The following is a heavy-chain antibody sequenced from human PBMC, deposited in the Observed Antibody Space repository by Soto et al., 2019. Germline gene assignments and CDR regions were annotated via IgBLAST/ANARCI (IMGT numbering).Heavy chain of an antibody. CDR2: ISTGSSYI. CDR1: GFTFSSYS. D-gene: IGHD7-27*01. CDR3: ENWDYYYYYIYV. V-gene: IGHV3-21*01. J-gene: IGHJ6*03. Sequence: GSLRRSCAASGFTFSSYSMNWVRQAPGKGLEWVSSISTGSSYIYYADSVKGRFTISRDNAKNSLFLQMNSLRAEDTAVYYCENWDYYYYYIYVRAKRTTVPVSS.